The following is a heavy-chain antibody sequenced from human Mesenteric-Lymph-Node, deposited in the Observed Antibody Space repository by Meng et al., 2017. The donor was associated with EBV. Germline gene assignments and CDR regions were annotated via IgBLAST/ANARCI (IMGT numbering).Heavy chain of an antibody. Sequence: QAQVQEAGPGLGKPSGALSLTCAVAGVSISGDKWWSWLRQRPGKGLEWRGEAFHSGSTNYNPSLKRRVTISLDKSKNQFFLKLTSVTAADTAVYFGARVTEISGTWLDCWGQGTLVTVSS. J-gene: IGHJ5*01. V-gene: IGHV4-4*02. D-gene: IGHD1-7*01. CDR3: ARVTEISGTWLDC. CDR1: GVSISGDKW. CDR2: AFHSGST.